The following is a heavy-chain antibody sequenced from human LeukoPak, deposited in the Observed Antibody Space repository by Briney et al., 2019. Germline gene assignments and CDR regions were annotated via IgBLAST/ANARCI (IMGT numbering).Heavy chain of an antibody. CDR3: ARLGPGRDVSNSFDL. Sequence: GGSLSLSCEASGFSFSMYDMTWVRQSPGKGLEYVSSISSRSTYRFSADSVRGRFTISRDDAKNLLFLHMNSLRGDDTAVYYCARLGPGRDVSNSFDLWGQGTLVTVSS. J-gene: IGHJ4*02. CDR2: ISSRSTYR. V-gene: IGHV3-21*06. D-gene: IGHD5-24*01. CDR1: GFSFSMYD.